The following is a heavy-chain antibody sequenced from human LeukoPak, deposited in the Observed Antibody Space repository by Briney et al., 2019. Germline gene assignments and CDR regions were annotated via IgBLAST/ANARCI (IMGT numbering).Heavy chain of an antibody. CDR1: GGSISSYY. CDR3: ARDDSSGYVDAFDI. Sequence: SETLSLTCTVSGGSISSYYWSWIRQPAGKGLEWIGRIYTSGSTNYNPSLKSRVTISVDTSKNQFSLKLSSVTAADTAVYYCARDDSSGYVDAFDIWGQGTMVTVSS. CDR2: IYTSGST. V-gene: IGHV4-4*07. D-gene: IGHD3-22*01. J-gene: IGHJ3*02.